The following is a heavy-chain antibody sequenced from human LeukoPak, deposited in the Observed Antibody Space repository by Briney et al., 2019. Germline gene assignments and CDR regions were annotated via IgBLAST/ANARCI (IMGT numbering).Heavy chain of an antibody. CDR3: AGAFGCSGTSCHARWGYYYYAMDV. CDR2: VSYDETNK. D-gene: IGHD2-2*01. J-gene: IGHJ6*02. Sequence: PGGSLRLSCAASASTFSNDAIHWVRQAPGKGLEWVAVVSYDETNKYYADSVKGRFTISRDNSKNTVYLQMSSLRAEDTAMYYCAGAFGCSGTSCHARWGYYYYAMDVWGQGTTVTVSS. V-gene: IGHV3-30-3*01. CDR1: ASTFSNDA.